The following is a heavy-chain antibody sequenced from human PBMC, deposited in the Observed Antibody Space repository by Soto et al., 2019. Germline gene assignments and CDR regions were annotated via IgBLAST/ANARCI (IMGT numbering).Heavy chain of an antibody. V-gene: IGHV3-30*04. D-gene: IGHD3-3*01. CDR1: GFTFSGYS. CDR3: AREVVLTEWFFDN. CDR2: TSSDGATT. J-gene: IGHJ4*02. Sequence: PGGSLRLSYATSGFTFSGYSMHWLRQAPGKGLEWVAVTSSDGATTYYADSVRARFTVSRDNSKKTMFLQMNSLIPEDTAVYYCAREVVLTEWFFDNWGQGILVIVSS.